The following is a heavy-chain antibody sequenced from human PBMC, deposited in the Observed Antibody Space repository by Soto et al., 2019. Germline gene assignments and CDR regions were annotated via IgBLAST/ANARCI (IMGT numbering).Heavy chain of an antibody. V-gene: IGHV3-21*01. D-gene: IGHD2-2*01. CDR1: GFTFSRYG. J-gene: IGHJ5*01. CDR3: ARDPSEGRVGNWFES. Sequence: EVQLVESGGGLVKPGRSLRLSCAASGFTFSRYGMSWVRQAPGKGLEWVASISMTTSYVYYADSVKGRFSISRDNAKKILYLEMYALRTEDTAVYYCARDPSEGRVGNWFESWGQGTLVTVSS. CDR2: ISMTTSYV.